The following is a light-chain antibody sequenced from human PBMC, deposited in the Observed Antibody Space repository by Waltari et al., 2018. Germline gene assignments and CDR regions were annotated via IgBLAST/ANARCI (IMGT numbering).Light chain of an antibody. J-gene: IGKJ4*01. CDR1: QGISSY. CDR2: AAS. Sequence: AIRMTQSPSSLSSSTGDRVTITCRASQGISSYLAWYQQKPGKAPKLLIYAASTLQNGVPSRFSGSGSGTDFTFTISSLQPEDFATYYCQQYDNLHRLTFGGGTKVQIK. CDR3: QQYDNLHRLT. V-gene: IGKV1-8*01.